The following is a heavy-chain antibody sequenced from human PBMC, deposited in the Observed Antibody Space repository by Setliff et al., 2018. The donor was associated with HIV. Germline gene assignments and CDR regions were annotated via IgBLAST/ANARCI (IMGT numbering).Heavy chain of an antibody. CDR2: IYPRDSDT. Sequence: LGESLKISCKGSGTSFTNYWIGWVRQLPGKGLEWMGIIYPRDSDTRYSPSFQGQVTISADKSISTAYLQWTSLKASDTAMYYCATHTLNNAFDIWGLGTMVTVSS. J-gene: IGHJ3*02. CDR1: GTSFTNYW. CDR3: ATHTLNNAFDI. V-gene: IGHV5-51*01.